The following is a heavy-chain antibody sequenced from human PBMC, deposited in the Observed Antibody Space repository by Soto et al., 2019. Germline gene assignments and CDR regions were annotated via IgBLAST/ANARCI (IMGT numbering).Heavy chain of an antibody. J-gene: IGHJ4*02. Sequence: DVQLVESGGVVVQPGGSLRLSCAASGFTFDDYTMHWVRQAPGKGLEWVSLISWDGGSTYYADSVKGRFTISRDNSKNSLYLQMNSLRTEDTALYYCAKDEGLHGPFDYWGQGTLVTVSS. CDR1: GFTFDDYT. D-gene: IGHD4-4*01. CDR2: ISWDGGST. V-gene: IGHV3-43*01. CDR3: AKDEGLHGPFDY.